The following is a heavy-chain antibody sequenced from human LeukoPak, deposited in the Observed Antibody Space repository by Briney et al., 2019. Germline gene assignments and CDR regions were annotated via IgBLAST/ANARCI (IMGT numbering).Heavy chain of an antibody. Sequence: GGSLRLSCAASGFTLSTYSMNWVRQAPGKGLEWVSSISSSSYYEYYAGSVKGRFTISRDNAKNSLLLQVNSLRAEDTAVYYCARGLTGSGWTTSNYYYYGMDVWGQGTTVTVSS. CDR3: ARGLTGSGWTTSNYYYYGMDV. D-gene: IGHD6-19*01. CDR2: ISSSSYYE. J-gene: IGHJ6*02. CDR1: GFTLSTYS. V-gene: IGHV3-21*01.